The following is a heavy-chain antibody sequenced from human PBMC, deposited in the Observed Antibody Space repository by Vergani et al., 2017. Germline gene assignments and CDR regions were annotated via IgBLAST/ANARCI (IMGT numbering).Heavy chain of an antibody. Sequence: EVQLVESGGGLVQPGGSLRLSCAASGFTFSSYWMHWVRQAPGKGLVWVSRINSDGSSTIYADSVKGRFTISIDNAKNTLFLQMNSLRAEDTAVYYCAREGYSSSWTPSDYWGQGTLVTVSS. CDR1: GFTFSSYW. V-gene: IGHV3-74*01. CDR3: AREGYSSSWTPSDY. J-gene: IGHJ4*02. D-gene: IGHD6-13*01. CDR2: INSDGSST.